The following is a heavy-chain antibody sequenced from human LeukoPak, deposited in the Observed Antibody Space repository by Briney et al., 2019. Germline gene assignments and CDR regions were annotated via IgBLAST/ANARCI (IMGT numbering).Heavy chain of an antibody. Sequence: SETLSLTCTVSGGSISNSTSYWGWLRQPPGKGLEWIGYIYYSGSTNYNPSLKSRVTISVDTSKNQFSLKLSSVTAADTAVYYCARHMIYSYGYSSFDYWGQGTLVTVSS. J-gene: IGHJ4*02. D-gene: IGHD5-18*01. CDR3: ARHMIYSYGYSSFDY. V-gene: IGHV4-61*05. CDR2: IYYSGST. CDR1: GGSISNSTSY.